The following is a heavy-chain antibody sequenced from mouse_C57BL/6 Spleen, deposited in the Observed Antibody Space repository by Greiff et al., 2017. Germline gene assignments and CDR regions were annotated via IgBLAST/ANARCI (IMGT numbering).Heavy chain of an antibody. CDR2: IYPGDGDT. Sequence: QVQLQQSGPGLVKPGASVTISCKASGFAFSSSWMNWVRQRPGKGLEWIGRIYPGDGDTNYNEKFKGKDTLTADNSSSTAYMQLSSLTSEDSAVYFCARPHYYDYDDYYAMDYWGQGTSVTVSS. J-gene: IGHJ4*01. D-gene: IGHD2-4*01. V-gene: IGHV1-82*01. CDR3: ARPHYYDYDDYYAMDY. CDR1: GFAFSSSW.